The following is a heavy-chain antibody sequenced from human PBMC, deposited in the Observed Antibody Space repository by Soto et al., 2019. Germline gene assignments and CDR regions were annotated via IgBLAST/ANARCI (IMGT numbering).Heavy chain of an antibody. J-gene: IGHJ6*02. CDR2: IIPIFDTP. CDR3: ATHGATTMARGAMKHYYYVMDV. CDR1: GGIFSSFT. D-gene: IGHD3-10*01. V-gene: IGHV1-69*06. Sequence: VSCKASGGIFSSFTISWVRQAPGQGLEWLGGIIPIFDTPTYAQNFQGRVTITADKSTNTVYMELSSLRSEDTAVYYCATHGATTMARGAMKHYYYVMDVWGQGTTVTVSS.